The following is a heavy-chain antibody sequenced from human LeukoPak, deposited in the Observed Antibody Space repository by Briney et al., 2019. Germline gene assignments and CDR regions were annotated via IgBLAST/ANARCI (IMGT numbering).Heavy chain of an antibody. CDR3: ARRVYYYDSAPFDI. J-gene: IGHJ3*02. CDR1: GGSISSYC. D-gene: IGHD3-22*01. Sequence: PSETLSLTCTVSGGSISSYCWSWIRQPPGKGLEWSGYIYYSGSTNYNPSLKSRVTISVDTSKNQFSLKLSSVTAEDTAVYYCARRVYYYDSAPFDIWGQGTMVTVSS. CDR2: IYYSGST. V-gene: IGHV4-59*08.